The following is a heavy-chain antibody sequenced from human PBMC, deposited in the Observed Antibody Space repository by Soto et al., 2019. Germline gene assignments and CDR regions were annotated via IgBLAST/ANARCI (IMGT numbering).Heavy chain of an antibody. Sequence: QVQLQQWGAGLLKPSETLSLTCAVYGGSFSGYYWSWIRQPPGKGLEWIGEINHSGSTNYNPSLKSRVTISVDTSKNQFSLKLSSVTAADTAVYYCARMNLGYCSSISCYLPYYYYGMDVWGQGTTVTVSS. J-gene: IGHJ6*02. V-gene: IGHV4-34*01. CDR1: GGSFSGYY. CDR3: ARMNLGYCSSISCYLPYYYYGMDV. CDR2: INHSGST. D-gene: IGHD2-2*01.